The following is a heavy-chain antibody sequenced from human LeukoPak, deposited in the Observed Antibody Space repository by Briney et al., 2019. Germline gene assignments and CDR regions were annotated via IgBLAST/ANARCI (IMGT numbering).Heavy chain of an antibody. D-gene: IGHD4-23*01. J-gene: IGHJ3*02. CDR2: IFSSGST. Sequence: PSQTLSLTCSVSGGSIIGDTYYWSWIRQPAGKGLEWIGRIFSSGSTNYNPSLKSRVTMSVDTSKNQFSLKLSSVTAADTAVYYCARRAYGGKAASGMWGQGTMVTVSS. V-gene: IGHV4-61*02. CDR1: GGSIIGDTYY. CDR3: ARRAYGGKAASGM.